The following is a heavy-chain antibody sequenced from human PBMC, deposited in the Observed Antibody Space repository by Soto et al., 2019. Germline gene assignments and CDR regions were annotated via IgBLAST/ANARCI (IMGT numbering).Heavy chain of an antibody. CDR1: GYSFTSYW. D-gene: IGHD3-16*01. V-gene: IGHV5-51*01. Sequence: GESLKISCKGSGYSFTSYWIGWVRQMPGKGLEWMGIIYPGDSNTRYSPSFQGQVTISADKSISTAYLQWSSLKASDTAMYYCARQMGDRGDAFDIWGQGTMVTVSS. CDR3: ARQMGDRGDAFDI. J-gene: IGHJ3*02. CDR2: IYPGDSNT.